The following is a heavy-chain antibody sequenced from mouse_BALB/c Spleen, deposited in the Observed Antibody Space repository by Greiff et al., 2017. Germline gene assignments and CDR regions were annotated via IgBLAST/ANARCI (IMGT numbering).Heavy chain of an antibody. CDR1: GYTFTSYW. D-gene: IGHD3-1*01. V-gene: IGHV1S81*02. Sequence: QVQLKQPGAELVKPGASVKLSCKASGYTFTSYWMHWVKQRPGQGLEWIGEINPSNGRTNYNEKFKSKATLTVDKSSSTAYMQLSSLTSEDSAVYYCARRGYVAMDYWGQGTSVTVSS. J-gene: IGHJ4*01. CDR3: ARRGYVAMDY. CDR2: INPSNGRT.